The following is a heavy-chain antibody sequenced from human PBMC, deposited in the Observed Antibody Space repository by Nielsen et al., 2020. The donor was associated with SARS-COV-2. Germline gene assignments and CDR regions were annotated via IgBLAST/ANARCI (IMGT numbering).Heavy chain of an antibody. CDR3: AREDSWELLRTYDALDI. CDR2: ISFDGSDE. CDR1: GFPFSSFA. Sequence: GESLKISCAASGFPFSSFAMHWVRQAPGKGLEWVAGISFDGSDEYYADSVKGRFTISRDNAKNTLYLQMTSLRTEDTAVYYCAREDSWELLRTYDALDIWGQGTMVSVSS. V-gene: IGHV3-30-3*01. J-gene: IGHJ3*02. D-gene: IGHD1-26*01.